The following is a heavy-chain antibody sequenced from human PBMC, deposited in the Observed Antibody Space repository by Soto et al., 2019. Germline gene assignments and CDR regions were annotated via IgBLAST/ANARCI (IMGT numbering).Heavy chain of an antibody. CDR3: ARDFPFGPLGMGYYFDY. D-gene: IGHD3-16*01. J-gene: IGHJ4*02. V-gene: IGHV3-30-3*01. CDR2: ISYDGSNK. CDR1: GFTFSSYA. Sequence: GGSLRLSCAASGFTFSSYAMHWVRQAPGKGLEWVAVISYDGSNKYYADSVKGRFTISRDNSKNTLYLQMNSLRAEDTAVYYCARDFPFGPLGMGYYFDYWGQGTLVTVSS.